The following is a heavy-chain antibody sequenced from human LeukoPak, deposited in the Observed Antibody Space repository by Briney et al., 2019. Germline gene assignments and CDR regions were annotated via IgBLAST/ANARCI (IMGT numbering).Heavy chain of an antibody. CDR3: ARKRIRGLDY. CDR1: GFTFSSYE. Sequence: GGSLRLSCAASGFTFSSYEMSWVRQAPGKGLEWVSYISSSADTIYYADSVKGRFTISRDNAKNSLYLQMNSLRAEDTAVYYCARKRIRGLDYWGQGTLVTVPS. CDR2: ISSSADTI. D-gene: IGHD3-10*01. J-gene: IGHJ4*02. V-gene: IGHV3-48*03.